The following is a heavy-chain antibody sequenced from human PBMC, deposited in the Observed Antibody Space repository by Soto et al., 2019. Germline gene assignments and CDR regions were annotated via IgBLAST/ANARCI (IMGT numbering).Heavy chain of an antibody. CDR3: AKGGSSSWLRDGLHI. Sequence: EVQLVESGGGIVEPGRSLRLSCAASGFSFDNFAMHWDRQAPGKGLVWVSSISSNSGNIGYADSVKGRFTISRDNAKNSLYLEMNSLRVEDTALYYCAKGGSSSWLRDGLHIWGQGTMVTASS. CDR2: ISSNSGNI. CDR1: GFSFDNFA. V-gene: IGHV3-9*01. D-gene: IGHD6-19*01. J-gene: IGHJ3*02.